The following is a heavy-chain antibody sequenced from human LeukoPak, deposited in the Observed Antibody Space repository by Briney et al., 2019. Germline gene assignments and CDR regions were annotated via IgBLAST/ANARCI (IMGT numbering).Heavy chain of an antibody. CDR2: MNPNTGNT. CDR3: ARELAYCGGDCYSY. CDR1: GYTFTSYD. J-gene: IGHJ4*02. Sequence: ASVKVSCKASGYTFTSYDINWVRQATGQGLEWMGWMNPNTGNTGYAQKFQGRVTMTRNTSISTAYMELSSLRSEDTAVYYCARELAYCGGDCYSYWGQGTLVTVSS. V-gene: IGHV1-8*01. D-gene: IGHD2-21*02.